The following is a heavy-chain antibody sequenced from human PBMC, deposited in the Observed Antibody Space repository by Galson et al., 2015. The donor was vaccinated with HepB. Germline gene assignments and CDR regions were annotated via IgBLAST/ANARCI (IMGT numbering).Heavy chain of an antibody. CDR1: GGSISSSSYY. Sequence: LSLTCTVSGGSISSSSYYWCWIRQPPGKGLEWIGSSYYSGSTYYNPSLKSRVTISVDTSKNQFSLQLSSVTAADTAVYYCARPVIEGDDVAFDIWGQGTMVTVSS. V-gene: IGHV4-39*01. CDR2: SYYSGST. J-gene: IGHJ3*02. D-gene: IGHD2-21*01. CDR3: ARPVIEGDDVAFDI.